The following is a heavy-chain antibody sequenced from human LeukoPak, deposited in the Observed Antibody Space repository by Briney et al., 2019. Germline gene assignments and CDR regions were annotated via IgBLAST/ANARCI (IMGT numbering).Heavy chain of an antibody. CDR3: ARDQLRNDAFDI. CDR1: GGSISSGDYY. J-gene: IGHJ3*02. Sequence: SQTLSLTCTVSGGSISSGDYYWSWIPQPTGKGLEWIGYIYYSGSTYYNQSLKSRVTISVEPSKNQFSLKLSSVTAADTAVYYCARDQLRNDAFDIWGQGTMVTVSS. CDR2: IYYSGST. D-gene: IGHD2-2*01. V-gene: IGHV4-30-4*08.